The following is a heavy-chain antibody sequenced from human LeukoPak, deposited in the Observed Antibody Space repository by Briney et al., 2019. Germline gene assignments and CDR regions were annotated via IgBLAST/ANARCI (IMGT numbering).Heavy chain of an antibody. CDR1: GFTFSSYD. J-gene: IGHJ1*01. CDR3: ARVYGSGSYHYAY. V-gene: IGHV3-13*01. D-gene: IGHD3-10*01. CDR2: IGTAGDT. Sequence: GGSLRLSCAASGFTFSSYDMHWVRHATGKGREWVSSIGTAGDTYYPGSVKGRFTISRENAQTHLYLHMNSLRAGDTAVYSCARVYGSGSYHYAYWGQGTPVTVSS.